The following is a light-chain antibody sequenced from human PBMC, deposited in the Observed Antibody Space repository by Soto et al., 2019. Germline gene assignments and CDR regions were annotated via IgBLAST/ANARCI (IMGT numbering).Light chain of an antibody. V-gene: IGKV3D-20*01. CDR3: QQYNSYPWT. Sequence: EIVLTQSPATLSLSPGEKATLSCGASQSVSSNYLAWYQQKPGLAPRLLIYDASSLESGVPSRFSGSGSGTEFTLTISSLQPDDFATYYCQQYNSYPWTFGQGTKVEIK. CDR2: DAS. CDR1: QSVSSNY. J-gene: IGKJ1*01.